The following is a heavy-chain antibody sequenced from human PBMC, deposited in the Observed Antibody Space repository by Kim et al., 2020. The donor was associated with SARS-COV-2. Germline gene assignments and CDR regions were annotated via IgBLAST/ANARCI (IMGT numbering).Heavy chain of an antibody. CDR1: GLTFRSYS. V-gene: IGHV3-21*01. CDR2: ISSSSSYT. J-gene: IGHJ4*02. CDR3: ARELSTSWYDY. Sequence: GGSLRLSCAASGLTFRSYSMNWVRQAPGKGLEWVSFISSSSSYTYYADSVKGRFTISRDNAKNSLYLQMNSLRAEDTAVYFCARELSTSWYDYWSQGTLVTVSS. D-gene: IGHD6-13*01.